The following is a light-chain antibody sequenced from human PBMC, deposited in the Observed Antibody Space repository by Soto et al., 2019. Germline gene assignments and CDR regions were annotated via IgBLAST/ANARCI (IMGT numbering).Light chain of an antibody. Sequence: IVMTQCPATLSLSPGERATLSCRASQSFXSHFGWYQKKPGQAPRVLXDCASTMETGSPARFSGSGSGTEFTLTISSLQPEDFAVYYCQQHSNWPPRFGEGTKVDIK. CDR1: QSFXSH. CDR3: QQHSNWPPR. J-gene: IGKJ1*01. V-gene: IGKV3D-15*01. CDR2: CAS.